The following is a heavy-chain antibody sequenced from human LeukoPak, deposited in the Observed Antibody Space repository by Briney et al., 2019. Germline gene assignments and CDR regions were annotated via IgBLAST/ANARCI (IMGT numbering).Heavy chain of an antibody. CDR1: GGSISSGGYY. J-gene: IGHJ5*02. V-gene: IGHV4-31*03. Sequence: SQTLSLTCTVSGGSISSGGYYWTWIRQHPGKGLECIGYIYYSGSTYYNPSLKSRVTMSIDTSKNQFSLKLSSVTAADTAVYFCARAKAGGYYDSNGYYPTWGQGTLVTVSS. CDR3: ARAKAGGYYDSNGYYPT. D-gene: IGHD3-22*01. CDR2: IYYSGST.